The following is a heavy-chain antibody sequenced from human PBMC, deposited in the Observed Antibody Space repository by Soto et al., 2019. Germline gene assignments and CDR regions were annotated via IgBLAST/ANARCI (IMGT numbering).Heavy chain of an antibody. CDR3: AHRVLRPVFGLVTTTAIYFDF. CDR1: GFSLTTSGVG. V-gene: IGHV2-5*02. Sequence: QITLNESGPTPVKPRQTLTLTCTFSGFSLTTSGVGVGWIRQSPGKAPEWLALIYWDDDKRYSPSLKSRLTITKDTSTNQVVLTMADLDPADTATYSCAHRVLRPVFGLVTTTAIYFDFWGQGTPVAVSS. J-gene: IGHJ4*02. CDR2: IYWDDDK. D-gene: IGHD3-3*01.